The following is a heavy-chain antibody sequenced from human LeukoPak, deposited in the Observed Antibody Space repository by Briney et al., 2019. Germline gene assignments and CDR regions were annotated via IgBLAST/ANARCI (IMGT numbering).Heavy chain of an antibody. CDR1: GSTFSPLA. Sequence: GGSLGLSCAAPGSTFSPLAMSWVRRPQGKGLEWVSGISGSGTSTYYADSVKGRFTISRDNSKNTLYLQMNSLRAEDTAVYYCAKETRNRGVDPWGQGTLVTVSS. D-gene: IGHD1-14*01. CDR3: AKETRNRGVDP. J-gene: IGHJ5*02. CDR2: ISGSGTST. V-gene: IGHV3-23*01.